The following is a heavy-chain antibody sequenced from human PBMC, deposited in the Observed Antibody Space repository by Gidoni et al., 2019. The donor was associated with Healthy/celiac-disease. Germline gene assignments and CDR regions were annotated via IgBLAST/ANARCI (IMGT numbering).Heavy chain of an antibody. V-gene: IGHV3-30*18. CDR2: ISYDGSNK. J-gene: IGHJ3*02. Sequence: QVQLVESGGGVVQPGRSLRLSCAASGFTFSSYGMHWVRQAPGKGLEWVAVISYDGSNKYYADSVKGRFTISRDNSKNTLYLQMNSLRAEDTAVYYCAKDLSLWFGEPVWAFDIWGQGTMVTVSS. CDR3: AKDLSLWFGEPVWAFDI. CDR1: GFTFSSYG. D-gene: IGHD3-10*01.